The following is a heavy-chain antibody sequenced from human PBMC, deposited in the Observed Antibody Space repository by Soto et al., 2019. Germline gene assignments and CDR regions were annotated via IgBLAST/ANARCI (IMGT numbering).Heavy chain of an antibody. J-gene: IGHJ3*02. V-gene: IGHV1-8*01. Sequence: QVQLVQSGAEVKKPGASVKVSCKASGYTFTSYDINWVRRATGQGLEWMGWMNPNSGNTGYAQKFQGRVTMTRNTSISTAYMQLSSLRSEDTAVYYCAIERRRDIVLVPAAMSAFDIWGQGTMVIVSS. CDR1: GYTFTSYD. CDR3: AIERRRDIVLVPAAMSAFDI. CDR2: MNPNSGNT. D-gene: IGHD2-2*01.